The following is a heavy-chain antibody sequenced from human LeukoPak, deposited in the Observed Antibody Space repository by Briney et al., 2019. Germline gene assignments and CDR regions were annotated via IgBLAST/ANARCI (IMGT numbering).Heavy chain of an antibody. CDR2: IKGDGIST. D-gene: IGHD6-19*01. V-gene: IGHV3-74*01. Sequence: GGSLRLSCAASGFDFSSNWMHWVRHAPGQGLVWVSRIKGDGISTNYADSVKGRFTISRDNAKNSLYLQMNSLRAEDTAVYYCARKGRVSSGWYADYWGQGTLVTVSS. CDR3: ARKGRVSSGWYADY. CDR1: GFDFSSNW. J-gene: IGHJ4*02.